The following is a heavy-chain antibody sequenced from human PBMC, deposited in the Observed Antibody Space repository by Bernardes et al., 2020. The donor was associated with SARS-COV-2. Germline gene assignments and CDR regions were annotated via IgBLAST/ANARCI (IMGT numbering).Heavy chain of an antibody. J-gene: IGHJ6*02. CDR3: ARRNYGDYEGAMDV. CDR2: INSDGSTS. CDR1: GFTFSSYW. Sequence: GGSLRLSCAASGFTFSSYWMHWVRQVPGKGLVWVSVINSDGSTSNYADSVKGRFTISRDNAKNTLYLQMNSLRAEDTAVYFCARRNYGDYEGAMDVWGQGTAVTVSS. V-gene: IGHV3-74*01. D-gene: IGHD4-17*01.